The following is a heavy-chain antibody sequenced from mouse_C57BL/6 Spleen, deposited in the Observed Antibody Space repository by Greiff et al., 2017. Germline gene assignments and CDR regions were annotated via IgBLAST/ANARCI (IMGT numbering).Heavy chain of an antibody. D-gene: IGHD1-1*01. Sequence: QVQLQQSGPELVKPGASVKISCKASGYTFTDYYINWVKQRPGQGLEWIGWIFPGSGSTYYNEKFKGKATLTVDKSSSTAYMLLSSLTSEDSAVYFCARSPYGSSFYWYFDVWGTGTTVTVSS. V-gene: IGHV1-75*01. CDR3: ARSPYGSSFYWYFDV. CDR1: GYTFTDYY. CDR2: IFPGSGST. J-gene: IGHJ1*03.